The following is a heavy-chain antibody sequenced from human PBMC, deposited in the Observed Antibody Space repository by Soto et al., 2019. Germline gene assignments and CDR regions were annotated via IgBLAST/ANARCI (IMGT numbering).Heavy chain of an antibody. CDR2: INPSGGIT. J-gene: IGHJ4*02. Sequence: ASVKVSCKASGYTFTSSYIHWVRQAPGQGLEWMGIINPSGGITSYAQKFQGRVTMTRDTSTSTVYMELSNLTSDDTAIYYCARRYCTSTSCYYFDLWGQGXLVTVSS. D-gene: IGHD2-2*01. CDR3: ARRYCTSTSCYYFDL. CDR1: GYTFTSSY. V-gene: IGHV1-46*01.